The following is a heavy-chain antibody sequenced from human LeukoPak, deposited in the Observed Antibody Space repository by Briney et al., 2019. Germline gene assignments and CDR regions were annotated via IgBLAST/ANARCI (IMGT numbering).Heavy chain of an antibody. CDR1: GFTFSSYA. D-gene: IGHD7-27*01. J-gene: IGHJ4*02. CDR3: AKDGGLWVSAHWGDS. Sequence: GGSLRLSCAASGFTFSSYAMSWVRQAPGKGLEWVSAISGSGGSTYYADSVKGRFTVSRGNSKNTLFLQMNSLRAEDTAVYYCAKDGGLWVSAHWGDSWGRGTLVTVSS. CDR2: ISGSGGST. V-gene: IGHV3-23*01.